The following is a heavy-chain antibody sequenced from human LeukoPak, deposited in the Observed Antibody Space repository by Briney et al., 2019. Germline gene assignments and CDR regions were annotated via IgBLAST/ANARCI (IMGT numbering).Heavy chain of an antibody. CDR3: ATSTYYDILTGYYQAFDI. Sequence: GGSLRLSCAASGFTVSSNYMSWVRQAPGKGLEWVSVIYSGGSTYYADSVKGRFTISRDNSKNTLYLQMNSLRAEDTAVYYCATSTYYDILTGYYQAFDIWGQGTMVTVSS. CDR1: GFTVSSNY. V-gene: IGHV3-53*01. J-gene: IGHJ3*02. D-gene: IGHD3-9*01. CDR2: IYSGGST.